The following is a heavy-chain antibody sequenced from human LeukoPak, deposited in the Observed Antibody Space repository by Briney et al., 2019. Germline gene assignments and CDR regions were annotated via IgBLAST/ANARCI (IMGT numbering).Heavy chain of an antibody. CDR2: IKSKTDGGTT. CDR1: GFTFSNAW. V-gene: IGHV3-15*01. Sequence: PGGSLRLSCAASGFTFSNAWMSWVRQAPGKGLEWVGRIKSKTDGGTTDYAAPVKGRFTISRDDSKNTLYLQMNSLKTEDTAVYYCTTDVYDSSGLLPDYWGQGTLVTVSS. D-gene: IGHD3-22*01. J-gene: IGHJ4*02. CDR3: TTDVYDSSGLLPDY.